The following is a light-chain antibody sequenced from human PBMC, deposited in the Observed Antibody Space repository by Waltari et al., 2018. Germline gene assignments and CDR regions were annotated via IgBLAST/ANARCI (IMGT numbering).Light chain of an antibody. J-gene: IGLJ1*01. CDR3: CSYAGSTTFLYV. V-gene: IGLV2-23*01. CDR1: SNDLGTYNL. Sequence: QSALTQPASVSGSPGQSITISCTGSSNDLGTYNLVSWYQQHPGKAPKLLIYEGTERPCVVAQRVSGSTSGNTASRTISGLQAEDEADYYCCSYAGSTTFLYVFGTGTKVTVL. CDR2: EGT.